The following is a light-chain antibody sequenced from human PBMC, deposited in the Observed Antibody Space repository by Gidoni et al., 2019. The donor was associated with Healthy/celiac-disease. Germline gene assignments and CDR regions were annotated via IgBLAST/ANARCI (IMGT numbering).Light chain of an antibody. Sequence: DVVMTQSPLSLPVTLGQPASISCRSSQSLVHSDGNTYLNWFQQRPGQSPRRLIYKVSNRDSGVPDRFSGSGSGTDFTLKISRVEAEDVGVYYCMQGTLGDTFGQGTKLEIK. CDR2: KVS. CDR3: MQGTLGDT. J-gene: IGKJ2*01. CDR1: QSLVHSDGNTY. V-gene: IGKV2-30*02.